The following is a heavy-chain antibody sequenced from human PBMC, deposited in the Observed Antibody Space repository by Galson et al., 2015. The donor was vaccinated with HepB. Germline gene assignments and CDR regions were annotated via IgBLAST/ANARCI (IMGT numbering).Heavy chain of an antibody. CDR2: ISDSGGST. V-gene: IGHV3-23*01. Sequence: SLRLSCAASGFTLSSYAMSWVRQAPGKGLERVSGISDSGGSTYYADSGKGRFAISRDDSKNTLYLEVNSLRAEDTAVYHCARDWGSNYYYFGMDVWGQGTTVTVSS. CDR3: ARDWGSNYYYFGMDV. CDR1: GFTLSSYA. J-gene: IGHJ6*02. D-gene: IGHD3-16*01.